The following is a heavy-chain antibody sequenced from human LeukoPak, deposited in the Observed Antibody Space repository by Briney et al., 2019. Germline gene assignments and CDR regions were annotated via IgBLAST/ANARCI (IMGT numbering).Heavy chain of an antibody. CDR1: GFTFSSYG. V-gene: IGHV3-33*01. CDR2: IWYDGSNK. CDR3: ARGYSGYDGSDY. Sequence: GGSLRLSCAASGFTFSSYGMHWVRQAPGKGLEWVAVIWYDGSNKYYADSVKGRFTISRDNSKNTLYLQMNSLRAEDTAVYYCARGYSGYDGSDYWAREPWSPSPQ. D-gene: IGHD5-12*01. J-gene: IGHJ4*02.